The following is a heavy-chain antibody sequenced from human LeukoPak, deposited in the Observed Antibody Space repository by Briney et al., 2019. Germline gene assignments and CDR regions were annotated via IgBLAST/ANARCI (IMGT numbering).Heavy chain of an antibody. D-gene: IGHD2-21*02. CDR1: GGSISSYY. CDR3: ARDNWRGREEDIAAYCGGDCYSGFDP. Sequence: SETLSLTCTVSGGSISSYYWSWIRQPPGKGLEWIGYIYYSGSTNYNPSLKSRVTISVDTSKNQFSLKPSSVTAADTAVYYCARDNWRGREEDIAAYCGGDCYSGFDPWGQGTLVTVSS. V-gene: IGHV4-59*01. J-gene: IGHJ5*02. CDR2: IYYSGST.